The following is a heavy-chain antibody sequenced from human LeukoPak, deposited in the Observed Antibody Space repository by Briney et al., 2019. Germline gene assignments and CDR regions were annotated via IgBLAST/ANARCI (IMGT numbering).Heavy chain of an antibody. D-gene: IGHD6-19*01. CDR2: INHSGST. Sequence: PSETLSLTCAVYGGSFSGYYWSWIRQPPGKGLEWIGDINHSGSTNYNPSLKSRVTISVDTSKNQFSLKLSSVTAADTAVYYCARRLGSSGWYIEYYFDYWGQGTLVTVSS. J-gene: IGHJ4*02. V-gene: IGHV4-34*01. CDR1: GGSFSGYY. CDR3: ARRLGSSGWYIEYYFDY.